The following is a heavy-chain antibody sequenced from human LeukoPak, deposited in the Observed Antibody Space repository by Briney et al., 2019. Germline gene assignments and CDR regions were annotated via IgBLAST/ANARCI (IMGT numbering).Heavy chain of an antibody. CDR3: ARESVAGTVDYFDY. CDR1: GFTFSSYS. J-gene: IGHJ4*02. D-gene: IGHD6-19*01. CDR2: ISSSSSYI. Sequence: GGSLRLSCAASGFTFSSYSMNWVRQAPGKGLEWVSSISSSSSYIYYADSVKGRFTISRDNAKNSLYLQMNSLRAEDTAVYYCARESVAGTVDYFDYWGQGTLVTVSS. V-gene: IGHV3-21*01.